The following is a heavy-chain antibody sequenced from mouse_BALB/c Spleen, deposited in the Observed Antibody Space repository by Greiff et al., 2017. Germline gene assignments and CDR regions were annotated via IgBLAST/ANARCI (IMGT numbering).Heavy chain of an antibody. Sequence: EVNVVESGGGLVQPGGSRKLSCAASGFAFSSFGMHWVRQAPEKGLEWVAYISSGSSTIYYADTVKGRFTISRDNPKNTLFLQMTSLRSEDTAMYYCARDGYYRSYYFDYWGQGTTLTVSS. D-gene: IGHD2-14*01. CDR2: ISSGSSTI. CDR3: ARDGYYRSYYFDY. V-gene: IGHV5-17*02. CDR1: GFAFSSFG. J-gene: IGHJ2*01.